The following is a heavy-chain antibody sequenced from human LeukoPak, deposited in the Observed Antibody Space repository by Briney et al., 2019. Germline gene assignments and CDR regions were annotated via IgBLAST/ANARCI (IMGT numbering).Heavy chain of an antibody. Sequence: SGPTLVKPAQTLTLTCSFSGFSLGTHGVAMGWIRQPPGKALEWLALVYWDDDKRYSPSLKSRLTITKDTSKNRVVLTLTDMNPVDTATYYCARMTLPFADFDYWRQGTLVTVSS. CDR3: ARMTLPFADFDY. J-gene: IGHJ4*02. V-gene: IGHV2-5*02. CDR2: VYWDDDK. CDR1: GFSLGTHGVA. D-gene: IGHD3-16*01.